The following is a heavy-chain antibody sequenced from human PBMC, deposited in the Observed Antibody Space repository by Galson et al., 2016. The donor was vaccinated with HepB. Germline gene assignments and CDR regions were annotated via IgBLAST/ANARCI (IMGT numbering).Heavy chain of an antibody. CDR3: ARGGLVRGAHGGSFDS. CDR1: GGSISSTGYY. V-gene: IGHV4-39*01. J-gene: IGHJ4*01. Sequence: LSLTCTVSGGSISSTGYYWGWIRQPPGKGLEWIGRIYDSGSTHYNPSLKSRVTISVDTSKDQFSLKLNSVTAADTAVYYCARGGLVRGAHGGSFDSWGQGTLVTVSS. CDR2: IYDSGST. D-gene: IGHD3-10*01.